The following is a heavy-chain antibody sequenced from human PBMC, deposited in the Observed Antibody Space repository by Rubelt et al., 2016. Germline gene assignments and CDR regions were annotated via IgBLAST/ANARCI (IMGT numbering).Heavy chain of an antibody. J-gene: IGHJ5*02. CDR2: ISSSSSYI. Sequence: EVQLVESGGGLVQPGGSLRLSCAASGFTFSSYWMSWVRQAPGKGLEWVSSISSSSSYIYYADSVKGRFTISRDNAKNSLYLQMNSLRAEDTAVYYCARGVPYCSGGSCYSGAWFDPWGQGTLVTVSS. D-gene: IGHD2-15*01. V-gene: IGHV3-21*01. CDR3: ARGVPYCSGGSCYSGAWFDP. CDR1: GFTFSSYW.